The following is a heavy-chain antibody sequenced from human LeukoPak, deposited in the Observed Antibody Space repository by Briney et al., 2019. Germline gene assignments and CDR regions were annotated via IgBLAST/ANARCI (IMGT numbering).Heavy chain of an antibody. CDR2: ISSNGGST. CDR1: GFTFSSYA. J-gene: IGHJ4*02. CDR3: ARGPYCSGGSCYFDY. D-gene: IGHD2-15*01. V-gene: IGHV3-64*01. Sequence: GGSLRLSCAASGFTFSSYAMHWVRQAPGKGLEYVSAISSNGGSTYYANSVKGRFTISRDNSKNTLYLQMGSLRAEDMAVYYRARGPYCSGGSCYFDYWGQGTLVTVSS.